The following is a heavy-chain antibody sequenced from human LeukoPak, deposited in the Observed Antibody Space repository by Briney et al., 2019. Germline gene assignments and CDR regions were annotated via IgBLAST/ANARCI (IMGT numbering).Heavy chain of an antibody. Sequence: SETLSLTCTVSGGSISSGSYYWSWIRQPAGKGLEWIGRIFSSGSTSYNPSLKSRVTISVDTSKSQFSLKLSSVTAADTAVYYCARDRYGSGTYFIDYWGQGTLVTVSS. J-gene: IGHJ4*02. D-gene: IGHD3-10*01. CDR3: ARDRYGSGTYFIDY. CDR2: IFSSGST. CDR1: GGSISSGSYY. V-gene: IGHV4-61*02.